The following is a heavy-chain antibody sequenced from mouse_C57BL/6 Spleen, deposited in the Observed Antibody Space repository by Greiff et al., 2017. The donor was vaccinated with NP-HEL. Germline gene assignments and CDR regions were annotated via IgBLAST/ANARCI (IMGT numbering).Heavy chain of an antibody. CDR1: GFTFTDCY. V-gene: IGHV7-3*01. D-gene: IGHD2-3*01. CDR2: IRNKANGYTT. CDR3: ASSYDGYLFDY. J-gene: IGHJ2*01. Sequence: EVNVVESGGGLVQPGGSLSLSCAASGFTFTDCYMSWVRQPPGKALEWLGFIRNKANGYTTEYSASVKGRFTISRDNSQSILYLQMNALRAEDSATYYCASSYDGYLFDYWGQGTTLTVSS.